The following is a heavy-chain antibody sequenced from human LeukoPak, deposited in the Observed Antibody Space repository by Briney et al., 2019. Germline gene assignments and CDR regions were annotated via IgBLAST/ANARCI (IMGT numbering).Heavy chain of an antibody. Sequence: ASVKVFCKVSGYTLTELSMHWVRQAPGKGLEWMGGLDPEDGETIYAQKFQGRVTITEDTSTDTAYMELSSLRSEDTAVYYCATSSAYYYGSGSQGYFQHWGQGTLVTVSS. CDR3: ATSSAYYYGSGSQGYFQH. J-gene: IGHJ1*01. CDR2: LDPEDGET. D-gene: IGHD3-10*01. CDR1: GYTLTELS. V-gene: IGHV1-24*01.